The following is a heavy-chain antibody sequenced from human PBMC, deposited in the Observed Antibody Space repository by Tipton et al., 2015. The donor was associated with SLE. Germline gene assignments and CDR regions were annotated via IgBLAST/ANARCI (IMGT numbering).Heavy chain of an antibody. V-gene: IGHV4-31*03. D-gene: IGHD3-9*01. CDR3: ARGPILTGQPKWFDA. Sequence: TLSLTCIISGDSITSGLFYWNWIRQFPGKGPEWIGLIHHSGGTYYNSSLRSRLTISVDTSANQFSLELTSITAADAAVYYCARGPILTGQPKWFDAWGQGTHVTVSS. CDR1: GDSITSGLFY. J-gene: IGHJ5*02. CDR2: IHHSGGT.